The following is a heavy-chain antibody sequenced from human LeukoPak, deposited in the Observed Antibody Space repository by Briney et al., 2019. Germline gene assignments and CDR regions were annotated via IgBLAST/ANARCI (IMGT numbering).Heavy chain of an antibody. CDR2: IYYSGST. Sequence: PSETLSPTCAVSGYSISSGYYWGWIRQPPGKGLEGIGYIYYSGSTNYNPSLKSRVTISVDTSKNQFSLRLSSVTAADTAVYYCARAIIDIHYYYYYMDVWGKGTTVTVSS. CDR3: ARAIIDIHYYYYYMDV. D-gene: IGHD2/OR15-2a*01. J-gene: IGHJ6*03. CDR1: GYSISSGYY. V-gene: IGHV4-61*01.